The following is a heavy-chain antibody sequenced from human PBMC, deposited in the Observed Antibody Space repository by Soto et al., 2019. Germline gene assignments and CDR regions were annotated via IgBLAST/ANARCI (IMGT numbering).Heavy chain of an antibody. J-gene: IGHJ5*02. CDR3: AIFGVVISSFSWFDP. V-gene: IGHV1-8*01. CDR1: GYTFTSYD. D-gene: IGHD3-3*01. Sequence: QVQLVQSGAEVKKPGASVKVSCKASGYTFTSYDINWVRQATGQGLEWMGWMNPNSGNTGYAQKFQGGVTMTRNTSISTAYIELSSLRSEDTAVYYCAIFGVVISSFSWFDPWGQGTLVTVSS. CDR2: MNPNSGNT.